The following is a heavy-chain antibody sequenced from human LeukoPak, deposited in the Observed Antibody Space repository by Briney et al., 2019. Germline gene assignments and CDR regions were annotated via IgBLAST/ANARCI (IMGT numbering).Heavy chain of an antibody. CDR3: ARELSAAGRRGAFDI. CDR1: GYTFTGYY. J-gene: IGHJ3*02. Sequence: ASVKGPCKASGYTFTGYYMHWVRQAPGQGLEWMGWINPNSGDTNYAQKFQGRVTMTRDTSISTAYMELSRLRSDDTAVYYCARELSAAGRRGAFDIWGGGT. CDR2: INPNSGDT. D-gene: IGHD6-13*01. V-gene: IGHV1-2*02.